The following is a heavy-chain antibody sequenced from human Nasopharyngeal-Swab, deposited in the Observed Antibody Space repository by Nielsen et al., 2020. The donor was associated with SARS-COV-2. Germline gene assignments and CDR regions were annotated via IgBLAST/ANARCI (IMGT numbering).Heavy chain of an antibody. CDR1: GGSVSTGKNY. Sequence: SETLSLTCTVSGGSVSTGKNYWGWIRQPPGKGLEWIGYIYYSESIHYSPSLKSRVTISVDKSKNQFSLRVNSVTAADTGVYFCASSGGSCTDTSCPYSYDYYGMDVWGQGTTVIVSS. V-gene: IGHV4-61*01. CDR2: IYYSESI. D-gene: IGHD2-8*02. CDR3: ASSGGSCTDTSCPYSYDYYGMDV. J-gene: IGHJ6*02.